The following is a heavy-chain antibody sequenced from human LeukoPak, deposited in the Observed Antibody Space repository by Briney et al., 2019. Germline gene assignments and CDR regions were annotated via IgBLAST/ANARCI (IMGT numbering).Heavy chain of an antibody. CDR3: ARDRGFSTFDY. V-gene: IGHV3-7*01. CDR1: GFTFSSYW. Sequence: GGSLRLSCAASGFTFSSYWMSWVRQAPGKGLEWVANMKQDGSEKNYLDSVKGRFTISRDNAKNLLYLQMNSLRAEDTAVYYCARDRGFSTFDYWGQGTLVTVSS. CDR2: MKQDGSEK. J-gene: IGHJ4*02. D-gene: IGHD3-22*01.